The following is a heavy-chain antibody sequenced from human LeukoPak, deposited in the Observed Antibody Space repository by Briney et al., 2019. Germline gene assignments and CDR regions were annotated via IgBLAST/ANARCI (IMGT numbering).Heavy chain of an antibody. D-gene: IGHD3-3*01. J-gene: IGHJ4*02. Sequence: GGSLRLSCAASGFIFSTYSMNWVRQAPGKGLEWVSYISSSGSSIYYADSVKGRFTISRDDAKNSLYLQMNSLRAEDTAVYYCSSLMLPYYDFWSGYYPDDYWGQGTLVTVSS. CDR1: GFIFSTYS. CDR3: SSLMLPYYDFWSGYYPDDY. CDR2: ISSSGSSI. V-gene: IGHV3-21*05.